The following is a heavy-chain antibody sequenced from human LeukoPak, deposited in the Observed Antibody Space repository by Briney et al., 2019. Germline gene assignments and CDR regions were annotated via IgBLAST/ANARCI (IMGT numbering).Heavy chain of an antibody. V-gene: IGHV4-59*01. J-gene: IGHJ4*02. CDR1: GGSISSYY. Sequence: SETLSLTCTVSGGSISSYYWSWIRQPPGKGLEYIGYVYYSGSTDYNPSLKSRVTISVDTSKNQFSLKLSSVTAADTAVYYCARAGSPGYYFDHWDQGPLVTVSS. CDR3: ARAGSPGYYFDH. CDR2: VYYSGST. D-gene: IGHD6-19*01.